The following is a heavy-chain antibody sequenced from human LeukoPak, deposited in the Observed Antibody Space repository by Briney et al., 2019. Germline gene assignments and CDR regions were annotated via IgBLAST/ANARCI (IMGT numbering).Heavy chain of an antibody. CDR2: IGTAGDP. CDR3: ARGTYYDIDGQLRDDAFDI. Sequence: GGPLRLSCAASGFTFSSYDMHWVRQATGKGLEWVSAIGTAGDPYYPGSVKGRFTISRENAKNSLYLQMNSLRAGDTAVYYCARGTYYDIDGQLRDDAFDIWGQGTLVTVSS. CDR1: GFTFSSYD. J-gene: IGHJ3*02. D-gene: IGHD3-9*01. V-gene: IGHV3-13*05.